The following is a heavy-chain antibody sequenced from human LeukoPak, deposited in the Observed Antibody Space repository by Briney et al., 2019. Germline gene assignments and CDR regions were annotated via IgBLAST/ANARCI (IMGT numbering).Heavy chain of an antibody. CDR3: ARGCITIFGVAKTAFDY. J-gene: IGHJ4*02. D-gene: IGHD3-3*01. Sequence: ASVKVSCMASGGTFSSYAISWVRQTPGQGLEWMGGIIPIFGTANYAQKFQGRVTITADESTSTAYMELSSLRSEDTAVYYCARGCITIFGVAKTAFDYWGQGTLVTVSS. V-gene: IGHV1-69*13. CDR1: GGTFSSYA. CDR2: IIPIFGTA.